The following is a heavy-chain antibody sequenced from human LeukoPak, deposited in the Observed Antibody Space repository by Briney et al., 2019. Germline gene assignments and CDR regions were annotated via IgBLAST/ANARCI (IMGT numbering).Heavy chain of an antibody. J-gene: IGHJ4*02. V-gene: IGHV4-30-2*01. CDR3: ARGDSSGYIDY. CDR1: GGSISSGGYS. CDR2: IYHSGST. D-gene: IGHD3-22*01. Sequence: SQTLSLTCAVSGGSISSGGYSCSWIRQPPGKGLEWIGYIYHSGSTYYNPSLKSRVTISVDRSKNQFSLKLSSVTAADTAVYYCARGDSSGYIDYWGQGTLVTVSS.